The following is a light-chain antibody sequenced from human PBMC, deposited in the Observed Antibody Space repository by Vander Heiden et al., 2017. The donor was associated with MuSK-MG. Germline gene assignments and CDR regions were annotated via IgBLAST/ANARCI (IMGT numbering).Light chain of an antibody. CDR1: SRAIGAFNY. CDR3: SSYTDSSTYV. Sequence: QSALTQPASVSGSPGQSITISCSGTSRAIGAFNYVAWYQQHPDNPPNLIFSEVKNRPSGVADRFSGSKSGNAASLTISGRRAEDEADYYCSSYTDSSTYVFGTGTTGTVL. CDR2: EVK. V-gene: IGLV2-14*01. J-gene: IGLJ1*01.